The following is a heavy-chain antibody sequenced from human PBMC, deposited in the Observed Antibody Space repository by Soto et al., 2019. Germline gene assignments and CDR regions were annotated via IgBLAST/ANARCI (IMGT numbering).Heavy chain of an antibody. V-gene: IGHV3-30-3*01. J-gene: IGHJ4*02. CDR1: GFTFSSYA. CDR3: ARATTGTNLIDY. Sequence: PVGSLRLSCAASGFTFSSYAMHWVRQAPGKGLEWVAVISYDGSNKYYADSVKGRFTISRDNSKNTLYLQMNSLRAEDTAVYYCARATTGTNLIDYWGQGTLVTVSS. D-gene: IGHD1-7*01. CDR2: ISYDGSNK.